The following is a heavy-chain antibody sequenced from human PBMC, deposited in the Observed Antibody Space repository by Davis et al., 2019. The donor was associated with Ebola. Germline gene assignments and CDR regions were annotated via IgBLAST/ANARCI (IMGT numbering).Heavy chain of an antibody. Sequence: SVKVSCKASGGTFSSYAISWVRQAPGQGLEWMGRIIPILGIANYAQKFQGRVTITADKSTSTAYMELSSLRSEDTAVYCCARDLPIAVAGTGAYYYYYYGMDVWGQGTTVTVSS. CDR3: ARDLPIAVAGTGAYYYYYYGMDV. J-gene: IGHJ6*02. V-gene: IGHV1-69*04. CDR2: IIPILGIA. D-gene: IGHD6-19*01. CDR1: GGTFSSYA.